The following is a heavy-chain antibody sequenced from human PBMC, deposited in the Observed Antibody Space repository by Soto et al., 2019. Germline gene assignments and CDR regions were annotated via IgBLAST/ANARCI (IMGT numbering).Heavy chain of an antibody. CDR1: GGFVTSGSYY. J-gene: IGHJ3*02. Sequence: QVQLQQWGAGLLKPSETLSLTCAVYGGFVTSGSYYWSWIRQPPGKGLEWIGEMSHNVGTHFNPSLKSRVTISVDTSKNQFTLKMSSVTAADTALYYCARVERGTATTVVDAFDIWGPGTMVTVSS. V-gene: IGHV4-34*01. CDR2: MSHNVGT. D-gene: IGHD1-1*01. CDR3: ARVERGTATTVVDAFDI.